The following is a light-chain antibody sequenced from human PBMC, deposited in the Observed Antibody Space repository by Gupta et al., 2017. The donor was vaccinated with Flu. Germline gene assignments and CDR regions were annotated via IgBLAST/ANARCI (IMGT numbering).Light chain of an antibody. CDR2: GAS. Sequence: EVVMTQSPATLSVSPGATTSLSCRASHSVGTNLAWYQHKPGQAPRLLIYGASTRAASIPARFSGGGSGTEFTLTISSLQSEDFAVYHCQHDNNWPLTFGGGTKVEI. CDR3: QHDNNWPLT. CDR1: HSVGTN. J-gene: IGKJ4*01. V-gene: IGKV3-15*01.